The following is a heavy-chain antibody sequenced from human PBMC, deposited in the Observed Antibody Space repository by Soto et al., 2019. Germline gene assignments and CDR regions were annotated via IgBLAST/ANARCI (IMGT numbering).Heavy chain of an antibody. CDR3: AREHSSSWRFDY. Sequence: QVQLVQSGAEVKKPGASVKVSCKASGYTFTSYDINWVRQATGQGLEWMGWMNPNSGNTGYAQKFQGRVTMTRNTSIRTAYMELRSLRSEDTAVYYCAREHSSSWRFDYWGQGTLVTVSS. CDR2: MNPNSGNT. D-gene: IGHD6-13*01. V-gene: IGHV1-8*01. J-gene: IGHJ4*02. CDR1: GYTFTSYD.